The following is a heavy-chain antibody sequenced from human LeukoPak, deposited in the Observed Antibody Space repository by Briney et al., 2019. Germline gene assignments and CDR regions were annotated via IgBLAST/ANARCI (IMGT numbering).Heavy chain of an antibody. Sequence: GASVKVSCKASGYTFTDYHMHWARQAPGQGLEWMGWINPNSGGTNYAQKFQGRVTMTRDTSITTAYMELNRLKSDDTAVYYCARLYDSLDYWGQGTLVTVSS. J-gene: IGHJ4*02. D-gene: IGHD2/OR15-2a*01. CDR3: ARLYDSLDY. CDR2: INPNSGGT. CDR1: GYTFTDYH. V-gene: IGHV1-2*02.